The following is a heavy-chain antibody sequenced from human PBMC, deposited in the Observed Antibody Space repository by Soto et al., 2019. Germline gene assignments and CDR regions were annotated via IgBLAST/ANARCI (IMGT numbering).Heavy chain of an antibody. D-gene: IGHD3-22*01. J-gene: IGHJ4*02. Sequence: PSETLSLTCTVCGGCISSYYWSWIRQPPGKGLEWIGYIYYSGSTNYNPSLKSRVTISVDTSKNQFSLKLSSVTAADTAVYYCARGMGYDSSGYYYGYWGQGTLVTVSS. V-gene: IGHV4-59*01. CDR1: GGCISSYY. CDR2: IYYSGST. CDR3: ARGMGYDSSGYYYGY.